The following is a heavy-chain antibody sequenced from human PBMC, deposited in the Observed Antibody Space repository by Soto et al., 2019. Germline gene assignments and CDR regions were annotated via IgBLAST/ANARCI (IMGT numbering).Heavy chain of an antibody. CDR3: ARGGYYFYYAMDV. CDR1: GGSISSGGYY. Sequence: QVQLQESGPGLVKPSQTLSLTCPVSGGSISSGGYYWSWIRQHPGQGLEWIGYIYYSGSTYNNPSLKSRVIISMDMSKNQCCLKLSSVTGADTAVYYSARGGYYFYYAMDVTGRGSTVTVS. D-gene: IGHD1-26*01. CDR2: IYYSGST. V-gene: IGHV4-31*03. J-gene: IGHJ6*02.